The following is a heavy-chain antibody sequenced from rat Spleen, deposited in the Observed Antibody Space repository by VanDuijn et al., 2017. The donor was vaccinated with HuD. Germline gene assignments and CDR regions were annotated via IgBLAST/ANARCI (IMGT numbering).Heavy chain of an antibody. CDR1: GYSITSNY. V-gene: IGHV3-3*01. D-gene: IGHD1-9*01. Sequence: EVQLQESGPGLVKPSQSLSLTCSVTGYSITSNYWGWIRKFPGNKLEWMGYINSVGSTNYNPSLKSRISITRDTSKNQFFLQVNSVSTEDTATYYCARHHTSPYYGYNYDYVMDAWGQGASVTVSS. J-gene: IGHJ4*01. CDR3: ARHHTSPYYGYNYDYVMDA. CDR2: INSVGST.